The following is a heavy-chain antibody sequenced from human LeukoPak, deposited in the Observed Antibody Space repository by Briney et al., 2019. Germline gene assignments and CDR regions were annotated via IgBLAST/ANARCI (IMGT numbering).Heavy chain of an antibody. CDR3: AKDPQLRLTQNWFDP. V-gene: IGHV3-23*01. CDR2: ISGSGGST. D-gene: IGHD6-6*01. CDR1: GFTFSSYA. J-gene: IGHJ5*02. Sequence: GGSLRLSCAASGFTFSSYAMSWVRQAPGKGLEWVSAISGSGGSTYYADSVKGRFTISRDNSKNTLYLQMNSLRAEDTAVYYCAKDPQLRLTQNWFDPCGQGTLVTVSS.